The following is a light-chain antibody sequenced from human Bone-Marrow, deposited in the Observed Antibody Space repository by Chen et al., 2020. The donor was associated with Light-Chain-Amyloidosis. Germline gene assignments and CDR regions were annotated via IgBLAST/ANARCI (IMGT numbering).Light chain of an antibody. CDR3: HQRVNWDT. CDR1: QSVNSY. Sequence: EIVLTQSPATLSLSPGERATLSCRASQSVNSYLAWYQQKPGQAPRLLIYDASNRATVIPARFSGSGSGTDFTLTITSLEPEDFAVYYCHQRVNWDTFGQGTRLEIK. V-gene: IGKV3-11*01. J-gene: IGKJ5*01. CDR2: DAS.